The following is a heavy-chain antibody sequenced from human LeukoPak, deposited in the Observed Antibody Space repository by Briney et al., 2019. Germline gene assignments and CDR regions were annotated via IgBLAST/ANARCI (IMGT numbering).Heavy chain of an antibody. Sequence: SETLSLTCAVYGGSFSGYYWSWIRQPPGKGLEWIGEINHSGSTNYNPSLKSRVTISVDTSKIQFSLKLSSVTAADTAVYYCARSGSHGVDYWGQGTLVTVSS. V-gene: IGHV4-34*01. CDR2: INHSGST. CDR1: GGSFSGYY. D-gene: IGHD1-26*01. J-gene: IGHJ4*02. CDR3: ARSGSHGVDY.